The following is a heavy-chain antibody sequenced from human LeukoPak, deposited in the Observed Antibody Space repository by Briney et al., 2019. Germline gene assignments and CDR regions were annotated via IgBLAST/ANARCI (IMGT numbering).Heavy chain of an antibody. V-gene: IGHV3-33*01. CDR3: ARVPAYDYYFDY. D-gene: IGHD2-2*01. CDR1: GFTFSSYG. J-gene: IGHJ4*02. Sequence: PGGSLRLSCAASGFTFSSYGMHWVRQAPGKGLEWVAVIWYDGSNKYYADSVKGRFTISRDNSKTTLYLQMNSLRAEDTAVYYCARVPAYDYYFDYWGQGTLVTVSS. CDR2: IWYDGSNK.